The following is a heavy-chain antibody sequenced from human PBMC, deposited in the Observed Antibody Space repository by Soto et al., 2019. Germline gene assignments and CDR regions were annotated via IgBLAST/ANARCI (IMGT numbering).Heavy chain of an antibody. J-gene: IGHJ4*02. CDR3: ARDVTTLTTPDY. D-gene: IGHD4-17*01. Sequence: QVQLVQSGAEVKKPGASVQVSCKASGYTFTNYYIHWVRQAPGQGLEWMGVINPSGGSTSYAQKFQGRXXMXRXXSTSTVCMELSSLRSEDTAVYYCARDVTTLTTPDYWGQGTLVTVSS. V-gene: IGHV1-46*01. CDR1: GYTFTNYY. CDR2: INPSGGST.